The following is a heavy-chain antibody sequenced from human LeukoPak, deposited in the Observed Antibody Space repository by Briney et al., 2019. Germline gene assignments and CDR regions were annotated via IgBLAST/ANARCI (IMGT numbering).Heavy chain of an antibody. CDR2: INPNSGGT. J-gene: IGHJ4*02. CDR1: GYIFTDYY. Sequence: ASVKVSCKASGYIFTDYYVHWVRQAPGQGLEWMGWINPNSGGTNYAQKFQGRVTMTRDTSISTAYMELSRLRSDDTAVYYCARDGMTTVTKFDYWGQGTLVTVSS. CDR3: ARDGMTTVTKFDY. V-gene: IGHV1-2*02. D-gene: IGHD4-17*01.